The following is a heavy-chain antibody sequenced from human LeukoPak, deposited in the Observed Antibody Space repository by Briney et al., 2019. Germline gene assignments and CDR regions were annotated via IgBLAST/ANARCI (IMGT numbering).Heavy chain of an antibody. J-gene: IGHJ4*02. CDR2: INHSGST. CDR1: GGSFSGYY. CDR3: ARGNKYSSGSIDY. V-gene: IGHV4-34*01. D-gene: IGHD6-19*01. Sequence: SETLSLTCAVYGGSFSGYYWSWIRQPPEKGLEWIGEINHSGSTNYNPSLKSRVTISVDTSKNQFSLKLSSVTAADTAVYYCARGNKYSSGSIDYWGQGTLVTVSS.